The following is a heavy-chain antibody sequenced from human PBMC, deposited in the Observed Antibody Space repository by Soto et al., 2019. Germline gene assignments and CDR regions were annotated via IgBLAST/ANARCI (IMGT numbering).Heavy chain of an antibody. CDR1: GGSFSGYY. CDR2: INPSGST. Sequence: QVHLQQWGAGLLKPSETLSLTCAVYGGSFSGYYWCWIRQPPGKGLEWIGEINPSGSTNYNPSLRSRVTISVDTSKNQFSLKLSSVTAADTAVYYCARVWTDRDYFDYWGQGTMVTVSS. V-gene: IGHV4-34*01. J-gene: IGHJ4*02. D-gene: IGHD1-1*01. CDR3: ARVWTDRDYFDY.